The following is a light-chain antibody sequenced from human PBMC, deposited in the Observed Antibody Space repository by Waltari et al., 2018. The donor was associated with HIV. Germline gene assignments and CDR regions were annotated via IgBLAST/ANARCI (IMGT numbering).Light chain of an antibody. CDR3: SSYAGSNNFVV. Sequence: QSALTQPLSASGSPGQSVTIPCTGPSIDVGSYYYVSWYQQHPGKAPKLIIYEVSQRPSGVPDRFSGSKSDNTASLTVSGLQSEDDADYYCSSYAGSNNFVVFGGGTKLTVL. CDR2: EVS. CDR1: SIDVGSYYY. J-gene: IGLJ2*01. V-gene: IGLV2-8*01.